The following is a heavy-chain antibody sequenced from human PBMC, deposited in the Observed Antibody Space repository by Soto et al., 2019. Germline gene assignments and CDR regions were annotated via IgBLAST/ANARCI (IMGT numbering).Heavy chain of an antibody. V-gene: IGHV3-21*01. CDR3: AREGITIFGVVDAFDI. J-gene: IGHJ3*02. D-gene: IGHD3-3*01. CDR1: GFTFSSYS. CDR2: ISSSSSYI. Sequence: GGSLRLSCAASGFTFSSYSMNWVPQAPGKGLEWVPSISSSSSYIYYADSVKGRFTISRDKAKNSLYLQMNSLRAEDTAVYYCAREGITIFGVVDAFDIWVQVTMVTVSS.